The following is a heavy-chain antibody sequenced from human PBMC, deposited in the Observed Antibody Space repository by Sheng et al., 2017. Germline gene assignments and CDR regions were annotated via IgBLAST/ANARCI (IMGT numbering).Heavy chain of an antibody. CDR3: AKHDISTYYADAFDI. CDR2: IGHGGGST. J-gene: IGHJ3*02. Sequence: EVQVLESGGELVQPGGSLRLSCVVSGFTFRTYAMSWVRQAPGKGLEWISTIGHGGGSTYYADYVKGRFTISRDISKNTLYLQMNSLRAGDTAVYYCAKHDISTYYADAFDIWGQGTMVTVSS. CDR1: GFTFRTYA. V-gene: IGHV3-23*01. D-gene: IGHD3-10*01.